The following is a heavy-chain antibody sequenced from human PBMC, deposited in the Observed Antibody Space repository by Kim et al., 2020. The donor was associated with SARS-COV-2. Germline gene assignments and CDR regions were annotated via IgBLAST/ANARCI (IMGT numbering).Heavy chain of an antibody. V-gene: IGHV3-30*07. CDR2: NK. D-gene: IGHD2-2*01. J-gene: IGHJ4*02. Sequence: NKYYGDSVKGRFTISRDNSKSTVNRQMNSLRAEDTAVYYCASAAPRGYFDYWGQGTLVTVSS. CDR3: ASAAPRGYFDY.